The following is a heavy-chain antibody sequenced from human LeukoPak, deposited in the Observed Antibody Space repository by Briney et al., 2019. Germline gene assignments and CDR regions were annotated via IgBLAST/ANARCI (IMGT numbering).Heavy chain of an antibody. CDR3: ARPPDP. V-gene: IGHV4-38-2*01. CDR2: IYYSGST. J-gene: IGHJ5*02. CDR1: GFTFSAYN. Sequence: GSLRLSCAAFGFTFSAYNMIWVRQAPGKGLEWIGSIYYSGSTYYNPSLKSRVTISVDTSKNQFSLKLSSVTAADTAVYYCARPPDPWGQGTLVTVSS.